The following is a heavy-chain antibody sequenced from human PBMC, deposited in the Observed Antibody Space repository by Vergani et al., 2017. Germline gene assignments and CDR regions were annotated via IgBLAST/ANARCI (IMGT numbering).Heavy chain of an antibody. CDR1: GGSMSGYY. Sequence: QVRLQESGPGLVKPSETLSLTCSVSGGSMSGYYWSWIRQPPGKELEWIGYMYHSGSTNYNPSLETRVTISRDTSKNQFSLKLNSVTAADTAVYYCGRVADFYGLGSRLLDLWGQGILVTVSS. CDR3: GRVADFYGLGSRLLDL. V-gene: IGHV4-59*01. D-gene: IGHD3-10*01. CDR2: MYHSGST. J-gene: IGHJ5*02.